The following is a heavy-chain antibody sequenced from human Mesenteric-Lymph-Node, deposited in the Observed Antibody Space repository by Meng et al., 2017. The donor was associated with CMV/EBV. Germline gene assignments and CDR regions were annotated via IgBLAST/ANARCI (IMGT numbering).Heavy chain of an antibody. CDR3: ARAHKGGSSSVFDY. V-gene: IGHV3-48*04. Sequence: GESLKISCAASGFTFSSYSMNWVRQAPGKGLEWVSYISSSSSTIYYADSVKGRFTISRDNAKNSLYLQMNSLRAEDTAVYYCARAHKGGSSSVFDYWGQGTLVTVSS. CDR2: ISSSSSTI. CDR1: GFTFSSYS. J-gene: IGHJ4*02. D-gene: IGHD2-15*01.